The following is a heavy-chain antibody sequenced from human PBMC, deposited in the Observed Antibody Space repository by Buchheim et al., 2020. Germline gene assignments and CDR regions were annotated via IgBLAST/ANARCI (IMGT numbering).Heavy chain of an antibody. D-gene: IGHD4-23*01. CDR2: IYPGDSDT. Sequence: EVQLVQSGAEVKKPGESLKISCKGSGYTFTIYWIAWVRQMPGKGLEWMGIIYPGDSDTRYSPSFPGQVTISADKSISTAYPQWSSLEPSDTAMYYCARRIYGGNSVYYFDYWGQGTL. CDR1: GYTFTIYW. J-gene: IGHJ4*02. CDR3: ARRIYGGNSVYYFDY. V-gene: IGHV5-51*01.